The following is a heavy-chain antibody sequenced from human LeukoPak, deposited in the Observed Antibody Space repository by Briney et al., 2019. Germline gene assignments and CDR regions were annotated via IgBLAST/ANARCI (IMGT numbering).Heavy chain of an antibody. J-gene: IGHJ4*02. CDR2: ISSSSSYI. Sequence: PGGSLRLSCAASGFTFSSSAMSWVRQAPGKGLEWVSSISSSSSYIYYADSVKGRFTISRDNAKNSLYLQMNSLRAEDTAVYYCARAADLRSGGSCYSFDYWGQGTLVTVSS. V-gene: IGHV3-21*01. CDR1: GFTFSSSA. CDR3: ARAADLRSGGSCYSFDY. D-gene: IGHD2-15*01.